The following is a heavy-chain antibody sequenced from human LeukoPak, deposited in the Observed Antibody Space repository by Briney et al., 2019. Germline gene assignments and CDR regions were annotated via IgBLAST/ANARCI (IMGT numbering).Heavy chain of an antibody. D-gene: IGHD5-18*01. CDR3: ARDPGYSYGYLYYFDY. CDR1: GFTFSIYS. Sequence: GRSLRLSCAASGFTFSIYSMNWVRQAPGKGLEWVSSISSSSSYIYYADSVKGRFTISRDNAKNSLYLQMNSLRAEDTAVYYCARDPGYSYGYLYYFDYWGQGTLVTVSS. J-gene: IGHJ4*02. V-gene: IGHV3-21*06. CDR2: ISSSSSYI.